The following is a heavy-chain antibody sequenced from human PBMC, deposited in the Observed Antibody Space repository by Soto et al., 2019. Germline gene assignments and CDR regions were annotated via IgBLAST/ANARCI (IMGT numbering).Heavy chain of an antibody. CDR1: GYTLTELS. Sequence: SVKVSCKVSGYTLTELSMHWVRQAPVKGLEWMGGFDPEDGETIYAQKFQGRVTMTEDTSTDTAYMELSSLRSEDTAVYYCATLKFRGYSSGWYSGWGQGTLVTVSS. D-gene: IGHD6-19*01. V-gene: IGHV1-24*01. J-gene: IGHJ4*02. CDR2: FDPEDGET. CDR3: ATLKFRGYSSGWYSG.